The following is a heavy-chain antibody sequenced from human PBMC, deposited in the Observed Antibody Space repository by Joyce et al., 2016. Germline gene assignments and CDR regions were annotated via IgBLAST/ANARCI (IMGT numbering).Heavy chain of an antibody. D-gene: IGHD6-19*01. Sequence: QVQLQQWGAGLLKPSETLSLTCAGYGGPFRGYCWSWVRQPPGKGLEWIGDINYSGNANYSPSLKRRVTISIDTSKNQFSMKMMSVSAADTATYYCARSQWLAPLSSWGQGSLVTVSS. J-gene: IGHJ5*02. CDR3: ARSQWLAPLSS. CDR1: GGPFRGYC. V-gene: IGHV4-34*02. CDR2: INYSGNA.